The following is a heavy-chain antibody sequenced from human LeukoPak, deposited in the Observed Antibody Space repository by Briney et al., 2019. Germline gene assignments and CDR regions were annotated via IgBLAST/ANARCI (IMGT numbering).Heavy chain of an antibody. Sequence: GASVKVSCKASGYTFTSYYMHWVRQAPGQGLEWMGWISAYNGNTNYAQKLQGRDTMTTDTSTSTAYMELRSLRSDDTAVYYCARVEGYYYDRAFDIWGQGTMVTVSS. J-gene: IGHJ3*02. CDR3: ARVEGYYYDRAFDI. V-gene: IGHV1-18*04. CDR2: ISAYNGNT. D-gene: IGHD3-22*01. CDR1: GYTFTSYY.